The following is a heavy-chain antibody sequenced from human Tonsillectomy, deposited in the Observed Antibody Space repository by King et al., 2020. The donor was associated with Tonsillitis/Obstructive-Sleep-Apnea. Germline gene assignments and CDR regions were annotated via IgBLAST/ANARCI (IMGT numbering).Heavy chain of an antibody. D-gene: IGHD3-22*01. CDR2: ISYDGSNK. CDR1: GFTFSSYG. CDR3: AKDPAPAWDYDSSGYPYYYYYYMDV. J-gene: IGHJ6*03. Sequence: QLVQSGGGVVQPGRSLRLSCAASGFTFSSYGMHWVRQAPGKGLEWVAVISYDGSNKYYADSVKGRFTISRDNSKNTLYLQMNSLRAKDTAVYYCAKDPAPAWDYDSSGYPYYYYYYMDVWGKGTTVTVSS. V-gene: IGHV3-30*18.